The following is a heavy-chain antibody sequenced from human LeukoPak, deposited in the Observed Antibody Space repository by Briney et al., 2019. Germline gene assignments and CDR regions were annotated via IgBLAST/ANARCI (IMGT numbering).Heavy chain of an antibody. Sequence: GGSLRLSCAASGFPVNKYEMHWVRQAPGKGLERVSYIDAGATSTNYADSVWGRFTLSRDNAQNSVHLQMNSLRDEDTAVYYCVRGRLLRSTKYFDYWGQGALVTVSS. CDR2: IDAGATST. V-gene: IGHV3-48*03. CDR1: GFPVNKYE. J-gene: IGHJ4*02. CDR3: VRGRLLRSTKYFDY. D-gene: IGHD2-21*02.